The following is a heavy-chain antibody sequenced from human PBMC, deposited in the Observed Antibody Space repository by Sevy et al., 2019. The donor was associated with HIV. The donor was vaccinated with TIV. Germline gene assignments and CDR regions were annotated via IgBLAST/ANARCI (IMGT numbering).Heavy chain of an antibody. CDR3: AKDFTGFYGMDV. J-gene: IGHJ6*02. D-gene: IGHD3-9*01. CDR2: ISYDGRSK. V-gene: IGHV3-30*18. CDR1: GLTLRNYG. Sequence: GGSLRLACAVSGLTLRNYGMHWVRLAPGKGLEWVAVISYDGRSKDYGDSVKGRFTISRVNSKNTLYLQMNILTTEDTAVYYCAKDFTGFYGMDVWGQGTTVTVSS.